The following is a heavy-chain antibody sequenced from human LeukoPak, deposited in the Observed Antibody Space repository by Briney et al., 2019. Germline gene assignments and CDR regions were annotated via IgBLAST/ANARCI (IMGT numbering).Heavy chain of an antibody. V-gene: IGHV6-1*01. D-gene: IGHD3-10*01. CDR2: TYYRSKWFN. Sequence: PSQTLSLTCAISGDSVTSNSAAWNWIRQSPSRGLEWLGRTYYRSKWFNDYAVSVKSRMTINPDTSKNQISLQLNSVTPEDTAVYYCARAITIIRGTLSPFDYWRQGTLVTVSS. CDR1: GDSVTSNSAA. J-gene: IGHJ4*02. CDR3: ARAITIIRGTLSPFDY.